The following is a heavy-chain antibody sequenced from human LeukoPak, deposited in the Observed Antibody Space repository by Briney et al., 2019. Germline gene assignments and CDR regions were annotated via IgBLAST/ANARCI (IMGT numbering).Heavy chain of an antibody. CDR1: GFTVSSNY. CDR2: IYSGGST. J-gene: IGHJ3*02. Sequence: GGSLRLSCAASGFTVSSNYMSWVRQAPGKGLEWVSVIYSGGSTYYADSVKGRFTISRDNSKNTLYLQMNSLRAEDTAVYYCARAATPRGPFDIWGQGTMVTVSS. D-gene: IGHD5-12*01. V-gene: IGHV3-66*01. CDR3: ARAATPRGPFDI.